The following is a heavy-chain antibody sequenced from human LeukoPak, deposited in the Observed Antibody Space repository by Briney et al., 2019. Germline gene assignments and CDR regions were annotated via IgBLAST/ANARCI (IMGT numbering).Heavy chain of an antibody. CDR3: ARSYPIAVAADNWFDP. Sequence: GASVKVSCKASGYTFTGYYMHWVRQAPGQGLEWMGWINPNSGGTNYAQKFQGRVTMTRDTSISTAYMEPSRLRSDDTAVYYCARSYPIAVAADNWFDPWGQGTLVTVSS. D-gene: IGHD6-19*01. V-gene: IGHV1-2*02. CDR2: INPNSGGT. J-gene: IGHJ5*02. CDR1: GYTFTGYY.